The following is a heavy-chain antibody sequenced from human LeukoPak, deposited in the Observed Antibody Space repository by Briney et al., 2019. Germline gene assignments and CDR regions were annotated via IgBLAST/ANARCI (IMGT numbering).Heavy chain of an antibody. CDR3: ARDNYDFWSGYYWANWFDP. CDR1: GFILSDYY. V-gene: IGHV3-11*04. CDR2: MISSGRST. D-gene: IGHD3-3*01. Sequence: GGSLRLSCAASGFILSDYYMTWIRQAPGKGLEWISYMISSGRSTYYADSVKGRFAISRDNAKNSLYLQMNSLRAEDTAVYYCARDNYDFWSGYYWANWFDPWGQGTLVTVSS. J-gene: IGHJ5*02.